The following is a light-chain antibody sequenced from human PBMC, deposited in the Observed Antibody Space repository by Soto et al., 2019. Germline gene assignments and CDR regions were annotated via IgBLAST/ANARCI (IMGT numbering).Light chain of an antibody. V-gene: IGLV2-14*03. CDR2: DVS. Sequence: QSALTQPASVSGSPGQSITISCTGASSDLGDYNYVSWYQQHPGKAPKLMIYDVSSRPSGVSDRFSGSKSGNTASLTISGLQADDEADYYCTSYTTIGTYAFATWTKVT. J-gene: IGLJ1*01. CDR3: TSYTTIGTYA. CDR1: SSDLGDYNY.